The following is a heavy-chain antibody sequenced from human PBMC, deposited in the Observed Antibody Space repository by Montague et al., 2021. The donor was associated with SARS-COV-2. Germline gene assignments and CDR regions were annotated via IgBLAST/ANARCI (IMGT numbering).Heavy chain of an antibody. D-gene: IGHD3-22*01. CDR1: GGSISSSSYD. CDR3: ARRGKTRIAMIVVVIGYFDY. J-gene: IGHJ4*02. Sequence: SETLSPTCTVAGGSISSSSYDWGWIRQPPGKGLEWIGSIYYSGSTXYNPSLKSRVTISVDTSKNQFSLKLSSATAADTAVYYCARRGKTRIAMIVVVIGYFDYWGQGTLVTVSS. CDR2: IYYSGST. V-gene: IGHV4-39*01.